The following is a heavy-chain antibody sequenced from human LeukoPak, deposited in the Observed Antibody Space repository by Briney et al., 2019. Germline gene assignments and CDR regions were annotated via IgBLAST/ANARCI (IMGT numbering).Heavy chain of an antibody. V-gene: IGHV3-48*04. D-gene: IGHD3-10*01. CDR2: ISSSGSTI. CDR1: GFTFSNYW. J-gene: IGHJ4*02. CDR3: ARDKDSLWFGELDFDY. Sequence: GGSLRLSCTGSGFTFSNYWMSWVRQAPGKGLEWVSYISSSGSTIYYADSVKGRFTISRDNAKNSLYLQMNSLRAEDTAVYYCARDKDSLWFGELDFDYWGQGTLVTVSS.